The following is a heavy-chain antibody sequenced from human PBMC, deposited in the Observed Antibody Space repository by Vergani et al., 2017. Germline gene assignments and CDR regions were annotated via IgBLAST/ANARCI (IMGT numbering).Heavy chain of an antibody. CDR3: ARDRDYLCSGSYPYFYYDGLVG. CDR2: ISSSSSYI. CDR1: GFTFSSYS. D-gene: IGHD3-10*02. Sequence: EVQLVESGGGLVKRGGSLRLSCAASGFTFSSYSMNWVRQAPGKGLEWVSSISSSSSYIHYSDALKGRFTISRDNAKSSLYLQMNSLRAEDTGVYYCARDRDYLCSGSYPYFYYDGLVGWGQGTEVTVSS. J-gene: IGHJ6*02. V-gene: IGHV3-21*01.